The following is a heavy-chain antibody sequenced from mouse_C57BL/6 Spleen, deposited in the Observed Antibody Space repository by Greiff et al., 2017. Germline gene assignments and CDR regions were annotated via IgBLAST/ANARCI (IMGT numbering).Heavy chain of an antibody. V-gene: IGHV5-12*01. Sequence: EVKLMESGGGLVQPGGSLKLSCAASGFTFSDYYMYWVRQTPEKRLEWVAYISNGGGSTYYPDTVKGRFTISRDNAKNTLYLQMSRLKSEDTAMYYCARFYYYGRRGYFDVWGTGTTVTVSS. CDR3: ARFYYYGRRGYFDV. CDR1: GFTFSDYY. D-gene: IGHD1-1*01. J-gene: IGHJ1*03. CDR2: ISNGGGST.